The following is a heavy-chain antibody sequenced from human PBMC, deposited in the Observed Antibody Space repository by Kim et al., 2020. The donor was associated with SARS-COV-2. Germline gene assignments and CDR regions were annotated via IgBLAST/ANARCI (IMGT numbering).Heavy chain of an antibody. CDR1: GGSISSYY. D-gene: IGHD3-16*02. Sequence: SETLSLTCTVSGGSISSYYWSWIRQPPGKGLEWIGYIYYSGSTNYNPSLKSGVTISVDTSKNQFSLKLSSVTAADTAVYYCARQDDYVWGSYRYGNWFDPWGQGTLVTVSS. V-gene: IGHV4-59*08. CDR2: IYYSGST. J-gene: IGHJ5*02. CDR3: ARQDDYVWGSYRYGNWFDP.